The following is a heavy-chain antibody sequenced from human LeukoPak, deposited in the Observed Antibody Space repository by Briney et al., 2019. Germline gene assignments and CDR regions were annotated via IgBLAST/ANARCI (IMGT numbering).Heavy chain of an antibody. Sequence: SETLSLTCTVSGGSISSSSYYWGWIRQPPGRGLEWIGSIYYSGSAYYNPSLKSRVTISVDTSKNQFSLKLSSVTAADTAVYYCARLSGSYYSDFDYWGQGTLVTVSS. CDR2: IYYSGSA. CDR3: ARLSGSYYSDFDY. J-gene: IGHJ4*02. CDR1: GGSISSSSYY. D-gene: IGHD1-26*01. V-gene: IGHV4-39*01.